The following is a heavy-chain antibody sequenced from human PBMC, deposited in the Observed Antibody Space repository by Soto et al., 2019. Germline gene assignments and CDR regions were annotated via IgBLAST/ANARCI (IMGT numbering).Heavy chain of an antibody. CDR2: IYPGDSDT. CDR1: GYSFTNYW. V-gene: IGHV5-51*01. D-gene: IGHD2-2*01. J-gene: IGHJ6*02. Sequence: GESLKISCKGPGYSFTNYWIGWVRQLPGKGLEWMGIIYPGDSDTRYSPAFQGQVTISADKSISTAYLQWSSLKASDTAMYYCARLGTARSSTSCPNYHYGMDVWGQGTTVTV. CDR3: ARLGTARSSTSCPNYHYGMDV.